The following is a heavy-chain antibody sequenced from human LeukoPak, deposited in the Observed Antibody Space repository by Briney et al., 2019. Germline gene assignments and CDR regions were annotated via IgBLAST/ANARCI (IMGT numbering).Heavy chain of an antibody. V-gene: IGHV3-9*01. CDR2: ISWNSGTI. CDR3: ARVTWQWLDRYFQH. CDR1: GFTFDDYA. D-gene: IGHD6-19*01. J-gene: IGHJ1*01. Sequence: GRSLRLSCAASGFTFDDYAMYWVRQAPGKGLEWVSSISWNSGTIVYADSVKGRFTVSRDNAKNSLYLQMNSLRAEDTAVYYCARVTWQWLDRYFQHWGQGTLVTVSS.